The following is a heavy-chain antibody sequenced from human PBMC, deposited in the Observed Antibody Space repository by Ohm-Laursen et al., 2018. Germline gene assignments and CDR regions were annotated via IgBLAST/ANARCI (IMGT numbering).Heavy chain of an antibody. D-gene: IGHD6-19*01. CDR1: GGSISSYY. V-gene: IGHV4-59*01. CDR2: ISYSGST. J-gene: IGHJ4*02. Sequence: SQTLSLTCTVSGGSISSYYWSWIRQPPGKGLEWIGYISYSGSTNYNPSLKSRVTISVDTSKNQFSLKLSSVTAADTAVYYCARGGQQWLIYWGQGTLVTVSS. CDR3: ARGGQQWLIY.